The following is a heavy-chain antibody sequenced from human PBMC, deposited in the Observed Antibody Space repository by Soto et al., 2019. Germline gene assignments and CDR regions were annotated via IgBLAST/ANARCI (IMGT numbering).Heavy chain of an antibody. D-gene: IGHD3-10*01. CDR3: ARECRAAMVRGVIIVAGAWFDP. J-gene: IGHJ5*02. CDR2: IYYSGST. V-gene: IGHV4-61*01. Sequence: SETLSLTCTVSGGSVSSGSYYWSWLRQPPGKGLEWIGYIYYSGSTNYNPSLKSRVTISVDTSKNQFSLKLSSVTAADTAVYYCARECRAAMVRGVIIVAGAWFDPWGQGTLVTVSS. CDR1: GGSVSSGSYY.